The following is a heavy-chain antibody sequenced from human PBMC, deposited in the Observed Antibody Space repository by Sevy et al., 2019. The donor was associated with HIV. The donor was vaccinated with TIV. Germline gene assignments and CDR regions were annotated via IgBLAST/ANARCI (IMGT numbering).Heavy chain of an antibody. CDR1: GGSISSYY. Sequence: SETLSLTCTVSGGSISSYYWSWIRQPPGKGLEWIGFISYGGSTNYNPTLKSRVTMLVDTSKNLFSLRLSSVTAADTAVYYCARIAAPASDPFDVWGQGTMVTVSS. D-gene: IGHD6-13*01. V-gene: IGHV4-59*01. CDR2: ISYGGST. CDR3: ARIAAPASDPFDV. J-gene: IGHJ3*01.